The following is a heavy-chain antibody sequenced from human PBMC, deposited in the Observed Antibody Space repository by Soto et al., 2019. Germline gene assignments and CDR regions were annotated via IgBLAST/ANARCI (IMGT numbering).Heavy chain of an antibody. CDR3: ARAGIGYCSGGSCSRFDY. CDR2: ISYDGSNK. J-gene: IGHJ4*02. V-gene: IGHV3-30-3*01. D-gene: IGHD2-15*01. Sequence: QVQLVESGGGVVQPGRSLRLSCAASGFTFSSYAMHWVRQAPGKGLEWVAVISYDGSNKYYADSVKGRFTISRDNSKNTLYLQMNSLRAEDTAVYYCARAGIGYCSGGSCSRFDYWGQGTLDTVSS. CDR1: GFTFSSYA.